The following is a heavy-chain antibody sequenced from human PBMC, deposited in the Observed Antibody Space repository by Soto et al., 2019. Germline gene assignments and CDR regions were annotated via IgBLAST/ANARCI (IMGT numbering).Heavy chain of an antibody. Sequence: PSETLYLTCTVSGGSISSYYWSWILQPPGKGLEWIGYNYYSGSTNYNPSLKSRVTISVDTSKNQFSLKLSSVTAADTAVYYCARDLTVTGAFDIWGQGTMVTVS. CDR2: NYYSGST. CDR3: ARDLTVTGAFDI. V-gene: IGHV4-59*01. J-gene: IGHJ3*02. D-gene: IGHD4-17*01. CDR1: GGSISSYY.